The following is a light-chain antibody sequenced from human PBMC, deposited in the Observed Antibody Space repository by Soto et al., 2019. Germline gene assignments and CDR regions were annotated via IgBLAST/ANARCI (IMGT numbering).Light chain of an antibody. CDR3: QQTHAVPPP. Sequence: DVQMTQSPSSLSASVGDRVTITCRASQPISNYLNWYQQKVGEATKVLIFGASSLQSGAPARFSGSGYGTDFTLFINNLHPDDFATYYCQQTHAVPPPVGQGTRL. CDR1: QPISNY. V-gene: IGKV1-39*01. CDR2: GAS. J-gene: IGKJ5*01.